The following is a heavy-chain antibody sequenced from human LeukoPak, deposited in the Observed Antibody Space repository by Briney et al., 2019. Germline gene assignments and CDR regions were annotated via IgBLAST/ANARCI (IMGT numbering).Heavy chain of an antibody. J-gene: IGHJ4*02. CDR3: ALRAWATTENGFDY. CDR2: LSYDGNDK. D-gene: IGHD5-12*01. Sequence: GRSLRLSCAASGFTFSNYGMHWVRQAPGKGLEWVAVLSYDGNDKSYADSVKGRFTISRDNSKNTLYLQLNSLRPEDTAVYYCALRAWATTENGFDYWGQGTLVTVSS. CDR1: GFTFSNYG. V-gene: IGHV3-30*03.